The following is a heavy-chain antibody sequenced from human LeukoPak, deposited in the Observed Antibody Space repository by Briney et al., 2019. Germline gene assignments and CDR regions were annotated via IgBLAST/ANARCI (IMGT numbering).Heavy chain of an antibody. CDR1: GGSISSYY. J-gene: IGHJ4*02. D-gene: IGHD3-10*01. V-gene: IGHV4-59*08. CDR2: IYYSGSA. Sequence: SETLSLTCTVSGGSISSYYWSWIRQPPGKGLEWIGYIYYSGSANYNPSLKSRVTISADTSKNQFSLKLSSVTAADTAVYYCASSDGWLPFRYWGQGTLVTVSS. CDR3: ASSDGWLPFRY.